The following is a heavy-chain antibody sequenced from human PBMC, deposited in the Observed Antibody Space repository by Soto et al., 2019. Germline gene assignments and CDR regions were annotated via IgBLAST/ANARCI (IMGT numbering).Heavy chain of an antibody. CDR1: GYTFTGYY. V-gene: IGHV1-2*04. D-gene: IGHD2-2*02. CDR2: INPNSGGT. J-gene: IGHJ3*02. CDR3: AINLFGYCSSTSCYTMGDAFIS. Sequence: ASVKVSCKASGYTFTGYYMHWVRQAPGQGLEWMGWINPNSGGTNYAQKFQGWVTMTRDTSISTAYMELSRLRSDDTAVYYCAINLFGYCSSTSCYTMGDAFISGAKGQWSPSPQ.